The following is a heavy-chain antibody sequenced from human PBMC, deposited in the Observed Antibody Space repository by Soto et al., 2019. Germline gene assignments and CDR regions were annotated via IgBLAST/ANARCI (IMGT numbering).Heavy chain of an antibody. Sequence: EMQLVESGGGLVQPGRSLRLSCAVSGFASDYYGMHWVRQVPGKGLEWVSGIIWLSGTTGYADSVKGRFTISRENAKRSLYLQMNSLRPGHTGLQYCVKDIVPGGADFWGQGTVVSVSS. CDR1: GFASDYYG. CDR3: VKDIVPGGADF. J-gene: IGHJ4*02. D-gene: IGHD3-16*01. V-gene: IGHV3-9*02. CDR2: IIWLSGTT.